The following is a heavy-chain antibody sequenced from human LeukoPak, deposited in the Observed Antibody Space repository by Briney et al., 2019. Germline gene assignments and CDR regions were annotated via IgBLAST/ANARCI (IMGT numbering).Heavy chain of an antibody. Sequence: GGSLRLSCAASGFTVSSNYMSWVRQAPGKGLEWVSIIYSGGSTYYADSVKGRFTISRHNSKNTLYLQMNSLRAEDTAVYYCAREVGGSAFDIWSQGTMVTVSS. CDR3: AREVGGSAFDI. J-gene: IGHJ3*02. CDR2: IYSGGST. CDR1: GFTVSSNY. D-gene: IGHD3-16*01. V-gene: IGHV3-53*04.